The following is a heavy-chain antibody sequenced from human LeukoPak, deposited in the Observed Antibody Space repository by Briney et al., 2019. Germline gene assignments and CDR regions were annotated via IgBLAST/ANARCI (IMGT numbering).Heavy chain of an antibody. CDR2: IFGSGST. Sequence: SETLSLTCTVSGDSLSSHFWSWIRQPPGKGLEWIGFIFGSGSTNHDPSLRGRVAISEDTSKNHFSLKLTSVTAADTAVYYCARNVGWYSHDSWGQGTLVTVSS. D-gene: IGHD6-19*01. J-gene: IGHJ4*02. CDR1: GDSLSSHF. V-gene: IGHV4-59*08. CDR3: ARNVGWYSHDS.